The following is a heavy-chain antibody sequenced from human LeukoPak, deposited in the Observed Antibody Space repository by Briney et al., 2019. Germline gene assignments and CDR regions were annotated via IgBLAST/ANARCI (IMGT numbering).Heavy chain of an antibody. CDR1: GFPLSIYE. CDR3: ALLAVASDFDY. J-gene: IGHJ4*02. CDR2: IHSSGTIK. V-gene: IGHV3-48*03. D-gene: IGHD6-19*01. Sequence: GGSLRLSCAVSGFPLSIYEMNWVRQAPGKGLEWVSNIHSSGTIKYYADSVKGRLSSSRDNAKSSLYLQMNSLRVEDTAVYYCALLAVASDFDYWGQGALVTVSS.